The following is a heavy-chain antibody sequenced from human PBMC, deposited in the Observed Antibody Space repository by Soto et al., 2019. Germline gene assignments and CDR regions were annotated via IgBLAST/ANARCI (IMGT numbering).Heavy chain of an antibody. CDR1: GVTVSGYY. CDR2: INHSGST. Sequence: SETLSLTCAVYGVTVSGYYWSWIRQPPGKGLEWIGEINHSGSTNYNPSLKSRVTISVDTSKNQFSLKLSSVTAADTALYYCARYTMVRGGPYWGQGTLVTVSS. V-gene: IGHV4-34*01. J-gene: IGHJ4*02. D-gene: IGHD3-10*01. CDR3: ARYTMVRGGPY.